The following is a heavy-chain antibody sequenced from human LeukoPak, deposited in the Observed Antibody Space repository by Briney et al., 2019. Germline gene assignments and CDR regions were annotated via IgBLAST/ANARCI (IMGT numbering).Heavy chain of an antibody. J-gene: IGHJ4*02. CDR3: ARLFRAPPDPYDYVWGSYRYTEAQYDDY. D-gene: IGHD3-16*02. Sequence: SETLSLTCAVYGGSFSGYYWSWIRQPPGKGVEWIGEINHSGSTNYNPSLKSRVTISVDTSKNQFSLKLSSVTAADTAVYYCARLFRAPPDPYDYVWGSYRYTEAQYDDYWGQGTLVTVSS. CDR1: GGSFSGYY. CDR2: INHSGST. V-gene: IGHV4-34*01.